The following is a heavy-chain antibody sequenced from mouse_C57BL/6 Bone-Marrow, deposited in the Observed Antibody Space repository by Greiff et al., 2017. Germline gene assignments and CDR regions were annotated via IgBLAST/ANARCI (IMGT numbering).Heavy chain of an antibody. J-gene: IGHJ4*01. V-gene: IGHV1-55*01. CDR1: GYTFTSYW. CDR3: ARVWEQDDSSGSYYDIDD. CDR2: IYPGSGST. D-gene: IGHD3-2*02. Sequence: QVQLQQPGAELVKPGASVKMSCKASGYTFTSYWITWVKQRPGQGLEWIGDIYPGSGSTNYNEKFKSKATLTVDTSSSTAYMQLSSLTSEDSAVYYCARVWEQDDSSGSYYDIDDWGQGTSVTVSS.